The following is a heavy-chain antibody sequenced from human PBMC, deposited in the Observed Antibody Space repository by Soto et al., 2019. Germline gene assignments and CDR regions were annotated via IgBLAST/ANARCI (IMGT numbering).Heavy chain of an antibody. D-gene: IGHD2-2*02. CDR2: IKQDGSEK. CDR1: GFTFSSYR. Sequence: GGSLRLSCAASGFTFSSYRMSWVRQAPGKGLEWVANIKQDGSEKYYVDSVKGRFTISSDSGKNSLYLQMNSLRAEDTVVYYCAGGYCSSTSCYTAIDGMDVWGQGTTVTVSS. V-gene: IGHV3-7*01. J-gene: IGHJ6*02. CDR3: AGGYCSSTSCYTAIDGMDV.